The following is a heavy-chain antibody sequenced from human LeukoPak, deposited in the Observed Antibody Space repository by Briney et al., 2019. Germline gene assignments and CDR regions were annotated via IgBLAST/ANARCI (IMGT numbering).Heavy chain of an antibody. V-gene: IGHV3-21*01. J-gene: IGHJ4*02. CDR3: ARDYYDSSGYPYHDY. D-gene: IGHD3-22*01. CDR2: ISSSSYI. CDR1: GFTFSSYS. Sequence: PGGSLRLSCAASGFTFSSYSMNWVRQAPGKGLEWVSSISSSSYIYYADSVKGRFTISRDNAKNSLYLQMNSLRAEDTAVYYCARDYYDSSGYPYHDYWGQGTLVTVSS.